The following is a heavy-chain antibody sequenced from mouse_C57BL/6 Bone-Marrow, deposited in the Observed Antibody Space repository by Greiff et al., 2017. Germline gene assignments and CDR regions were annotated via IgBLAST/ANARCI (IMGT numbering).Heavy chain of an antibody. CDR2: ISSGGSYT. Sequence: EVQVVESGGDLVKPGGSLKLSCAASGFTFSSYGMSLVRQTPDKRLEWVATISSGGSYTYYPDSVKGRFTISRDNAKNTLYLQMSSLKSEDTAMYYCARHGYYAMDYWGQGTSVTVSS. CDR3: ARHGYYAMDY. V-gene: IGHV5-6*01. J-gene: IGHJ4*01. CDR1: GFTFSSYG.